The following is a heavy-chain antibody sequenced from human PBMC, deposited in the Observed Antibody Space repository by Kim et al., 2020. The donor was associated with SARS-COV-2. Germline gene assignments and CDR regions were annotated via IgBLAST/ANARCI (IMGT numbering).Heavy chain of an antibody. J-gene: IGHJ4*02. Sequence: SETLSLTCTVSGGSISSYYWSWIRQPPGKGLEWIGYIYYSGSTNYNPSLKSRVTISVDTSKNQFSLKLSSVTAADTAVYYCARDSQYYGSGHDYWGQGTLVTVSS. D-gene: IGHD3-10*01. CDR3: ARDSQYYGSGHDY. V-gene: IGHV4-59*01. CDR2: IYYSGST. CDR1: GGSISSYY.